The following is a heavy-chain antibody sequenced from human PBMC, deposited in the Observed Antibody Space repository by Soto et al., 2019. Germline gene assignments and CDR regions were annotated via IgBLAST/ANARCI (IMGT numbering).Heavy chain of an antibody. V-gene: IGHV1-69*06. D-gene: IGHD6-13*01. J-gene: IGHJ5*02. CDR1: GGTFSSYA. CDR2: IIPIFGTA. Sequence: SVKVSCKASGGTFSSYAISWVRQAPGQGLEWVGGIIPIFGTANYAQKFQGRVTITADKSTSTAYMELSSLRSEDTAVYYCARGAAGTGWFDPWGQGTLVTVSS. CDR3: ARGAAGTGWFDP.